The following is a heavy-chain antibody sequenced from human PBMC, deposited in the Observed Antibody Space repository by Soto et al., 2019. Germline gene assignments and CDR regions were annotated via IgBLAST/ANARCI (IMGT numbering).Heavy chain of an antibody. D-gene: IGHD3-3*01. Sequence: GASVKVSCKASGYTFTSYYIHWVRQAPGQGLEWMGVINPGGGSPNYAQRFQGRVTMTSDTSTSTVYMELTSLRSEDTAVYYCARDRDFWSGYFTRYYYYGIDVWGQGTTVTVS. V-gene: IGHV1-46*01. CDR3: ARDRDFWSGYFTRYYYYGIDV. J-gene: IGHJ6*02. CDR2: INPGGGSP. CDR1: GYTFTSYY.